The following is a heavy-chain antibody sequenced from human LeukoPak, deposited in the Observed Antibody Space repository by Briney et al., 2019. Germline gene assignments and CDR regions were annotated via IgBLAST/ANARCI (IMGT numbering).Heavy chain of an antibody. D-gene: IGHD3-22*01. Sequence: GGSLRLSCAASGFTFDDYAMHWVRQAPGKGLEWVSGINWNSDSIDYADSVKGRFTISRNNAKNSLYLQMNSLRPEDTALYYCAKGDSSTPKYYLGYWGQGTLVTVSS. CDR3: AKGDSSTPKYYLGY. CDR1: GFTFDDYA. V-gene: IGHV3-9*01. CDR2: INWNSDSI. J-gene: IGHJ4*02.